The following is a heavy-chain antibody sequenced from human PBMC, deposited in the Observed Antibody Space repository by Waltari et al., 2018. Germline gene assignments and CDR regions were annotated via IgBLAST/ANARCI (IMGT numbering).Heavy chain of an antibody. CDR3: ARGYSKGLYYFDY. J-gene: IGHJ4*02. D-gene: IGHD4-4*01. CDR2: ISYDGSNK. V-gene: IGHV3-30-3*01. Sequence: QVQLVESGGGVVQPGRSLRLSCAASGFTFSSYAMHWVRPAPGKGLEWVAVISYDGSNKYYADSVKGRFTISRDNSKNTLYLQMNSLRAEDTAVYYCARGYSKGLYYFDYWGQGTLVTVSS. CDR1: GFTFSSYA.